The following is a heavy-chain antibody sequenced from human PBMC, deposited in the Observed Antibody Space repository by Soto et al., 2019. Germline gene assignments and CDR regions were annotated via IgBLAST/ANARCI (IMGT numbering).Heavy chain of an antibody. V-gene: IGHV3-23*01. J-gene: IGHJ5*02. CDR1: GFTFSSYA. CDR2: ISGSGGST. CDR3: AKDEFEVRVVPAAILVWFDP. Sequence: PGGSLRLSCAASGFTFSSYAMSWVRQAPGKGLEWVSAISGSGGSTYYADSVKGRFTISRDNSKNTLYLQMNSLRAEDTAVYYCAKDEFEVRVVPAAILVWFDPWGQGTLVTVSS. D-gene: IGHD2-2*01.